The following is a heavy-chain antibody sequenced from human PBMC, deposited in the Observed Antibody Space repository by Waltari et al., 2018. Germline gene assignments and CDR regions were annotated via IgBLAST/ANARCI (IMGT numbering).Heavy chain of an antibody. CDR3: AKELSGGGSYYGMDV. CDR2: ISYDGSNK. CDR1: GFTFSSYG. D-gene: IGHD2-15*01. V-gene: IGHV3-30*18. Sequence: QVQLVESGGGVVQPGRSLRLSCAASGFTFSSYGMPWVRQAPGKGLEWVAVISYDGSNKYYADSVKGRFTISRDNSKNTLYLQMNSLRAEDTAVYYCAKELSGGGSYYGMDVWGQGTTVTVSS. J-gene: IGHJ6*02.